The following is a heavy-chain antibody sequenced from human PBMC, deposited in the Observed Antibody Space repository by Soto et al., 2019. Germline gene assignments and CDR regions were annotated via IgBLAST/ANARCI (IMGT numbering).Heavy chain of an antibody. V-gene: IGHV1-58*01. CDR1: GFTFTSSA. D-gene: IGHD3-16*02. J-gene: IGHJ6*02. Sequence: VASVKVSCKASGFTFTSSAVQWVRQARGQRLEWIGWIVVGSGNTNYAQKFQERVTITRDMSTSTAYIELSSLRSEDTAVYYCAAGVITFGGVIVIRDYYYGMDVWGQGTTVTVSS. CDR3: AAGVITFGGVIVIRDYYYGMDV. CDR2: IVVGSGNT.